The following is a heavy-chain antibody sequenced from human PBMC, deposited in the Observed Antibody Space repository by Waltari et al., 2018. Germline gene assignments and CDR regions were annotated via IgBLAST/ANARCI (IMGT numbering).Heavy chain of an antibody. CDR2: IRIKAYGATT. Sequence: EVQLVESGGGFVQPGRSLRLSGTTSGFTFGYSAIAWVRQAPGKGLEWISFIRIKAYGATTEYAASVKGRFIISRDDSKSIAYLQMNSLKTEDTAVYYCIRGWQVGRLFADYWGQGTLVTVSS. CDR1: GFTFGYSA. V-gene: IGHV3-49*04. J-gene: IGHJ4*02. D-gene: IGHD6-19*01. CDR3: IRGWQVGRLFADY.